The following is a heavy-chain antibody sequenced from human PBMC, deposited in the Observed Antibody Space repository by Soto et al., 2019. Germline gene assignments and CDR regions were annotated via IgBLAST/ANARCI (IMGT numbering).Heavy chain of an antibody. CDR1: GYSFTSYW. CDR2: IYPGDSDT. D-gene: IGHD6-13*01. J-gene: IGHJ4*02. Sequence: EVQLVQSGAEVKKPGESLKISCKGSGYSFTSYWIGWVRQMPGKGLEWMGIIYPGDSDTRYSPPFQGQVTISADKSISTAYLQWSSLKASDTAMYYCARPSVHPGYSSSWYSSPFDYWGQGTLVTVSS. CDR3: ARPSVHPGYSSSWYSSPFDY. V-gene: IGHV5-51*01.